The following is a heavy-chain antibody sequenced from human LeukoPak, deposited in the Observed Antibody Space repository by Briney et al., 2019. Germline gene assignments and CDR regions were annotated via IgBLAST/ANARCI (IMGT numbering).Heavy chain of an antibody. CDR3: ARGSSSSLLAYYYYFMDV. J-gene: IGHJ6*03. D-gene: IGHD6-6*01. CDR1: GYTFTGYY. V-gene: IGHV1-2*02. CDR2: INPNSGGSGGT. Sequence: ASVKVSCKASGYTFTGYYMHWVRQAPGQGLEWMGWINPNSGGSGGTNYAQKFQGRVTMTRDTSISTAYMELSRLRSDDTAVYYCARGSSSSLLAYYYYFMDVWGKGTTVTVSS.